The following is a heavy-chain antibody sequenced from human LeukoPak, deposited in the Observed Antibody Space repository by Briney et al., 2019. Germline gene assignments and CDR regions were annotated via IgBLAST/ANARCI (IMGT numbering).Heavy chain of an antibody. CDR1: GFTFSAYS. V-gene: IGHV3-21*01. CDR3: AKDSGSGWTFDY. CDR2: ISSTSSHI. J-gene: IGHJ4*02. Sequence: GGSLRLSCAASGFTFSAYSMKWVRQAPGKGLEWVSFISSTSSHIYYADLVKGRFTISRDNAKNSLYLQMNSLRAEDTAVYYCAKDSGSGWTFDYWGQGTLVTVSS. D-gene: IGHD6-19*01.